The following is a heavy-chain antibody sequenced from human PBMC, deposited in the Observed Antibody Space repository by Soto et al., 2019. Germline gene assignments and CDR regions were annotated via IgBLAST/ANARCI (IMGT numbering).Heavy chain of an antibody. D-gene: IGHD6-19*01. V-gene: IGHV3-11*01. CDR3: ARVGSSGWSDNWFDP. J-gene: IGHJ5*02. Sequence: QVQLVESGGGLVKPGGSMRLSCAASGFTFNDYYMSWFRQAPGKGLEWVSYISSSTSTIYYADSVRGRFTISRDNAKHSLYLQMNSLRAEDTAVYYCARVGSSGWSDNWFDPWGQGTLVTVSS. CDR2: ISSSTSTI. CDR1: GFTFNDYY.